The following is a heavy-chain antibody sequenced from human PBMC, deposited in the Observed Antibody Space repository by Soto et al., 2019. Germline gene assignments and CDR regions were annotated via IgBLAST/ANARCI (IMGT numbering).Heavy chain of an antibody. CDR1: GFTFTSSA. Sequence: SVKVSCKASGFTFTSSAVQWVRQARGQRLEWIGWIVVGSGNTNYAQKFQERVTITRDMSTSTAYMELSSLRSEDTAVYYCAADPRLYYYGSSTYYYGMDVWGQGTTVTVSS. CDR3: AADPRLYYYGSSTYYYGMDV. J-gene: IGHJ6*02. V-gene: IGHV1-58*01. D-gene: IGHD3-10*01. CDR2: IVVGSGNT.